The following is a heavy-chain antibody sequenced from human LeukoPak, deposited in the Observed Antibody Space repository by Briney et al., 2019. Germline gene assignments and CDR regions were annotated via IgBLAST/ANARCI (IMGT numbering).Heavy chain of an antibody. D-gene: IGHD4-17*01. CDR1: GFTFNGFW. Sequence: GGSLRLSCAASGFTFNGFWMSWVRQAPGKGLEWVANIKQDGSDIYYLGSVRGRFTISRDNAMNSLYLQMNSLRAEDTAVYYCTRDALYGDPSYYYMDVWGTGTTVTVSS. CDR2: IKQDGSDI. V-gene: IGHV3-7*01. J-gene: IGHJ6*03. CDR3: TRDALYGDPSYYYMDV.